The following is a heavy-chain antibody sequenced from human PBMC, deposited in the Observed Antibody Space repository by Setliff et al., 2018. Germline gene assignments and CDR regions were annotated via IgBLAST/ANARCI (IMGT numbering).Heavy chain of an antibody. CDR3: FGAGTCSY. Sequence: GGSLRLSCAASGFTFSSLWMAWVRQAPGRGLEWVANINQDGSAQYYVDSVKGRFTISRDNAKNSLYLQMSSLRVEDTAVYYCFGAGTCSYWGQGTLVTVSS. CDR2: INQDGSAQ. D-gene: IGHD3-10*01. J-gene: IGHJ4*02. CDR1: GFTFSSLW. V-gene: IGHV3-7*01.